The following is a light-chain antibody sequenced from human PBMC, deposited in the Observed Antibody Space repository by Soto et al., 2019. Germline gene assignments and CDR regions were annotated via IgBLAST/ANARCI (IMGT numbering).Light chain of an antibody. J-gene: IGLJ2*01. V-gene: IGLV2-14*03. CDR2: DVT. CDR3: SSYTSTITHVV. Sequence: QSALTQPASVSGSPGQSITISCTGSSNDIGGYNYVSWYQQRPGKAPKLLIYDVTNRPSGVSNRFSGSKSGSTASLTISGLQADDEAEYYCSSYTSTITHVVFGGGTKLTVL. CDR1: SNDIGGYNY.